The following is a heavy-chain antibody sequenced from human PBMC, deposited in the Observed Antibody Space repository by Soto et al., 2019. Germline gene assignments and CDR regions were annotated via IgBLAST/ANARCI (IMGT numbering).Heavy chain of an antibody. CDR2: ISSSGTGT. V-gene: IGHV3-11*01. Sequence: QVQLVESGGGLVKPGGSLRLSCVASGFKFRDYYMIWIRQAPGKGLEWVSYISSSGTGTYYGDSVKGRFTISRDNAKNSLYLQMNSLRAEDTAVYYCARALSDAFDIWGQGTMVTVSS. CDR1: GFKFRDYY. J-gene: IGHJ3*02. CDR3: ARALSDAFDI.